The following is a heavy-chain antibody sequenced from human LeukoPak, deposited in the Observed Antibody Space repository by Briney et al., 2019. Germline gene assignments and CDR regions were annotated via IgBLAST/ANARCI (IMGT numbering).Heavy chain of an antibody. CDR3: ARGDSDDSGDFRTFEF. CDR2: IIPVLDVA. Sequence: SVKVSCKVSGGTNYSLSWVRQAPGQGLEWMGGIIPVLDVANSAQKFQGRVTFTADKSTNTAYMELSSLRSEDTAMYFCARGDSDDSGDFRTFEFWGQGTRVTVSS. CDR1: GGTNYS. D-gene: IGHD4-17*01. J-gene: IGHJ4*02. V-gene: IGHV1-69*17.